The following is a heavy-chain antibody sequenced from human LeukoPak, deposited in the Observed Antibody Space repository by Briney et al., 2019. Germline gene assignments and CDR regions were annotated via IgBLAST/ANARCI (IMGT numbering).Heavy chain of an antibody. CDR1: GGSTTGYY. Sequence: PSETLSLTCTVSGGSTTGYYWTWMRQPPGKGLEWIGYVYYSGRTSYNASLKSRVTTSVDTSKNQFFLKLSSVTAADTAVYYCASNKGQWLFSDWGQGTLVTVSS. CDR2: VYYSGRT. D-gene: IGHD6-19*01. CDR3: ASNKGQWLFSD. J-gene: IGHJ4*02. V-gene: IGHV4-59*08.